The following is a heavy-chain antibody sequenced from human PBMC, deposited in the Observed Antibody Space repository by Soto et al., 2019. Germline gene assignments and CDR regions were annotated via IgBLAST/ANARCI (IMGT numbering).Heavy chain of an antibody. CDR3: VRHGGYCTGGSCVRGWFDP. CDR2: IFYGGTT. V-gene: IGHV4-59*08. D-gene: IGHD2-15*01. CDR1: GGSISSYY. J-gene: IGHJ5*02. Sequence: QVQLQESGPGLVTPSETLSLTCTVSGGSISSYYLSWIRQPPGMGLEWIGYIFYGGTTRYNPSLKSRLTISVDTSKNQFSLKLRSVTAADTAVYYCVRHGGYCTGGSCVRGWFDPWGQGAQVTVSS.